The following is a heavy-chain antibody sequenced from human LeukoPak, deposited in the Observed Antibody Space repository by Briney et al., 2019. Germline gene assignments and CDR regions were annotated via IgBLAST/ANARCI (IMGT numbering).Heavy chain of an antibody. CDR3: VKGAESFCDSRSDY. J-gene: IGHJ4*02. Sequence: GGSLRVSCAASGFTFSSYAMSWVRQAPGKGLEYVSALGSNGGTTYYTDSVKGRFTISRDNSKNTLYLQMSSLRREDTAVYYCVKGAESFCDSRSDYWGQGTLVTVSS. D-gene: IGHD3-22*01. V-gene: IGHV3-64D*09. CDR2: LGSNGGTT. CDR1: GFTFSSYA.